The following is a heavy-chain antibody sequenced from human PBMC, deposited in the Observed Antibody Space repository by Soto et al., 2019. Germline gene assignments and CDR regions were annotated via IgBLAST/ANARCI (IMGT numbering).Heavy chain of an antibody. CDR3: AKGLRGIQIWVP. D-gene: IGHD5-18*01. CDR2: ISYDGSNK. Sequence: PGGSLRLSCAASGFTFSSYGMHWVRQAPGKGLEWVAVISYDGSNKYYADSVKGRFTISRDNSKNTLYLQMNSLRAEDTAVYYCAKGLRGIQIWVPWGQGTLVTVYS. V-gene: IGHV3-30*18. J-gene: IGHJ5*02. CDR1: GFTFSSYG.